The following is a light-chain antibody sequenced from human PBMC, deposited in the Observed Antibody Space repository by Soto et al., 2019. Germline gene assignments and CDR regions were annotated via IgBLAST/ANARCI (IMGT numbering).Light chain of an antibody. CDR2: KAS. Sequence: DIQMTQSPSTLSASVGDRVTITCRASQSISSWLAWYQQKPRKAPKLLIYKASSLESGVPSRFRGSGSGTESTLTISSLQPDDFATYYCQQYNSYWTFGQGTKVEIK. CDR1: QSISSW. J-gene: IGKJ1*01. CDR3: QQYNSYWT. V-gene: IGKV1-5*03.